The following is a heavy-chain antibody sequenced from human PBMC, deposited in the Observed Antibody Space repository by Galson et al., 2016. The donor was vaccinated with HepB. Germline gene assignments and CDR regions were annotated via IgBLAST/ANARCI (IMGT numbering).Heavy chain of an antibody. Sequence: SLRLSCAASGFNFSSYAMHWVRQAPGKGLEWVTIISYDGNNKYYADSVEGRFTISRDNSKNTLYLQMNSLRAEDTAVYYCAREQGKWLQAQYYFDFWGHGILVTVSS. V-gene: IGHV3-30-3*01. J-gene: IGHJ4*01. CDR3: AREQGKWLQAQYYFDF. CDR1: GFNFSSYA. CDR2: ISYDGNNK. D-gene: IGHD5-24*01.